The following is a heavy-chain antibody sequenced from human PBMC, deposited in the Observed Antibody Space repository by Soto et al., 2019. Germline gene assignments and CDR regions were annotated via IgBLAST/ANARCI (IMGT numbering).Heavy chain of an antibody. D-gene: IGHD6-25*01. CDR1: GFPFSIYE. V-gene: IGHV3-48*03. Sequence: VQLVESGGGLVQPGGSLGLSCAASGFPFSIYEMNWVRQAPGKGLEWISYISNSGANTYYADSVKGRFTISRDNAKNSVSLQMKILRAEDTAVYHCARSSSGSSDVFDIWGQGTVVTVSS. CDR3: ARSSSGSSDVFDI. J-gene: IGHJ3*02. CDR2: ISNSGANT.